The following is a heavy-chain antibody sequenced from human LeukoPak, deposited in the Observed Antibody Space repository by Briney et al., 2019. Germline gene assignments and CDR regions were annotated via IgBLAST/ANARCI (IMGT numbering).Heavy chain of an antibody. CDR3: AKDGGPESGLY. CDR2: ISSRSSTI. CDR1: GFTFSSYS. V-gene: IGHV3-48*01. Sequence: PGGSPRLSCAASGFTFSSYSMNWVRQAPGKGLEWVSYISSRSSTIYYADSVKGRFTISRDNSKNTLYLQMNSLRAEDTAVYYCAKDGGPESGLYWGQGTLVTVSS. D-gene: IGHD3-10*01. J-gene: IGHJ4*02.